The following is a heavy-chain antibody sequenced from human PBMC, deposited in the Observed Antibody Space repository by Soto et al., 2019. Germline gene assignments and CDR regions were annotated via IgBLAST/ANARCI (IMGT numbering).Heavy chain of an antibody. V-gene: IGHV1-69*13. Sequence: ASVKVSCKASGGTFSRYAISWVRQAPGQGLEWMGGIIPIFGTANYARKFQGRVTITADESTSTAYMELSSLRFEDTAVYYCAKEGTTSPYNWFDPWGQGTLVTVSS. CDR3: AKEGTTSPYNWFDP. CDR1: GGTFSRYA. D-gene: IGHD2-2*01. J-gene: IGHJ5*02. CDR2: IIPIFGTA.